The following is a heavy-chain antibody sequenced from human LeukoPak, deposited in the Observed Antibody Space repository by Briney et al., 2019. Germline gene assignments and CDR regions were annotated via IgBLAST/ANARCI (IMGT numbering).Heavy chain of an antibody. CDR1: GYTFTGYY. Sequence: ASVKVSCKASGYTFTGYYMHWVRQAPGQGLEWMGWINPNSGGTNYAQKFQGRVTMTRDTSISTAYMELSRLRSDDTAVYYCAREGELPGSPAATGFDPWGQGTLVTVSS. CDR3: AREGELPGSPAATGFDP. J-gene: IGHJ5*02. CDR2: INPNSGGT. V-gene: IGHV1-2*02. D-gene: IGHD3-10*01.